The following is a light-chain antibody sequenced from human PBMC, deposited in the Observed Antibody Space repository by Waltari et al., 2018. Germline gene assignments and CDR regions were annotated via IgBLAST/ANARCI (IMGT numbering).Light chain of an antibody. J-gene: IGKJ2*01. CDR2: AAA. Sequence: DIQMTQSPSSLSASVGDRVTITCRASQGISNHLAWYQQKPGKVPKLRIYAAATLQAGVPSRFSGSGTGTDFTLTISSLQPEDFATYYCQQSYIAPYTFGQGTKLEIK. CDR3: QQSYIAPYT. V-gene: IGKV1-27*01. CDR1: QGISNH.